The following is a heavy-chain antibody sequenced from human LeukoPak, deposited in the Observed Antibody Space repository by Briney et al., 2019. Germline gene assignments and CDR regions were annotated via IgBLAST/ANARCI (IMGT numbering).Heavy chain of an antibody. CDR3: ARVRIAARQNWFDP. CDR1: GGSISSSSYY. J-gene: IGHJ5*02. Sequence: SETLSLTCTVSGGSISSSSYYWGWIRQPPGKGLEWIGSIYYSGSTHYNPSPKSRVTISVDTSKNQFSLKLSSVTAADTAVYYCARVRIAARQNWFDPWGQGTLVTVSS. V-gene: IGHV4-39*07. CDR2: IYYSGST. D-gene: IGHD6-6*01.